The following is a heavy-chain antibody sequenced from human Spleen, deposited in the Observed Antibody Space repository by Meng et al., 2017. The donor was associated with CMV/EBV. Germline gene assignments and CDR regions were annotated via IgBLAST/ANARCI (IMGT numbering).Heavy chain of an antibody. V-gene: IGHV3-30-3*01. J-gene: IGHJ4*02. D-gene: IGHD3-10*01. Sequence: GGSLRLSCAASGFTFSSYAMHWVRQAPGKGLEWVAVISYDGSNKYYADSVKGRFTLSRDNPKNTLYLQMNSLSAEDTAIYYCARGMDYYASRSYYNVADYWGQGTLVTVSS. CDR1: GFTFSSYA. CDR2: ISYDGSNK. CDR3: ARGMDYYASRSYYNVADY.